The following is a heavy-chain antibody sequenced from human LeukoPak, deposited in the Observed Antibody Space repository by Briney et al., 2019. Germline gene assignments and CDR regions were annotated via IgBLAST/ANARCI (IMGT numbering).Heavy chain of an antibody. CDR3: ATSPYYYDSRGYYFY. D-gene: IGHD3-22*01. CDR2: ISSSGSTI. J-gene: IGHJ4*02. V-gene: IGHV3-11*01. Sequence: GGSLRLSCAASGFTFSDYYMSWIREAPGKGLEWVSYISSSGSTIYYADSVKGRFTTSRDNAKNSLYLQMNSLRAEDTAVYYCATSPYYYDSRGYYFYWGQGTLVTVSS. CDR1: GFTFSDYY.